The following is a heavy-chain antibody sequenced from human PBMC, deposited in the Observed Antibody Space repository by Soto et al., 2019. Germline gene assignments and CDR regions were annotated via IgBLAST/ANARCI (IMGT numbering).Heavy chain of an antibody. CDR3: AHTDFWNGFFDY. V-gene: IGHV2-5*02. CDR2: ISWGDDE. J-gene: IGHJ4*02. Sequence: QITLKESGPTLVKPTQTLTLTCIFSGFSLYTSGVAVGWIRQPPGKALEWLALISWGDDERYSPSLKSRLTITKDTSKKQVVLTMTNMEPVDTATYYCAHTDFWNGFFDYWGQGTLVTVSS. CDR1: GFSLYTSGVA. D-gene: IGHD3-3*01.